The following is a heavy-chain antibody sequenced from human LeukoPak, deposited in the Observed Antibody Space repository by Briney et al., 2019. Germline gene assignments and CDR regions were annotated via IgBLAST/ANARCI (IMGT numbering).Heavy chain of an antibody. J-gene: IGHJ4*02. CDR2: IYYSGST. Sequence: SETLSLTCTVSGGSISSTSYYWGWIRQPPGKGLEWLGSIYYSGSTYYNPSLKSRVTISVDTSKNQFSLKLSSVTAADTAVYYCARPSSDYYDNSGYYPFDYWGQGTLVTVSS. CDR3: ARPSSDYYDNSGYYPFDY. V-gene: IGHV4-39*01. D-gene: IGHD3-22*01. CDR1: GGSISSTSYY.